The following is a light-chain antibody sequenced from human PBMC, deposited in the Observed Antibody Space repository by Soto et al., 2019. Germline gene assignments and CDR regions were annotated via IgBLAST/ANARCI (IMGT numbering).Light chain of an antibody. V-gene: IGKV3-20*01. J-gene: IGKJ1*01. CDR3: QQSGSAPRA. CDR2: GTS. CDR1: QNVGSRY. Sequence: EIVLTQSPGTLSLSPGERATLSCRASQNVGSRYLAWYQQKPGQAPRLLIYGTSNRATGIPDRFSVSGSGTDFSLTISSLEPGALDVYYWQQSGSAPRAFGQGTKVDIK.